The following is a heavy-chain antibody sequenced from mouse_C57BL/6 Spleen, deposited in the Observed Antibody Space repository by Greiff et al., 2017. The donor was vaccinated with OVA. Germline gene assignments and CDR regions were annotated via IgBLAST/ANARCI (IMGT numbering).Heavy chain of an antibody. J-gene: IGHJ2*01. CDR2: INPGSGGT. CDR1: GYAFTNYL. V-gene: IGHV1-54*01. CDR3: AKSYGQTSSYDFDY. Sequence: VQLQQSGAELVRPGTSVKVSCKASGYAFTNYLIEWVKQRPGQGLEWIGVINPGSGGTNYNEKFKGKATLTADKSSSTAYMQLSSLTSEDSAVYFCAKSYGQTSSYDFDYWGQGTTLTVSS. D-gene: IGHD3-3*01.